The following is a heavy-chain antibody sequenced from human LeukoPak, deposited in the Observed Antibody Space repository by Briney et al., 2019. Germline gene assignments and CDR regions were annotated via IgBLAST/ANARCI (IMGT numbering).Heavy chain of an antibody. J-gene: IGHJ4*02. D-gene: IGHD3-22*01. CDR2: FDPEDGET. CDR1: GYTLTELS. V-gene: IGHV1-24*01. CDR3: ATVGSRDSSVPFDY. Sequence: ASVKVSCKVSGYTLTELSMHWVRQAPGKGLEWMGGFDPEDGETIYAQKFQGRVTMTEGTSTDTAYMELSSLRSEDTAVYYCATVGSRDSSVPFDYWGQGTLVTVSS.